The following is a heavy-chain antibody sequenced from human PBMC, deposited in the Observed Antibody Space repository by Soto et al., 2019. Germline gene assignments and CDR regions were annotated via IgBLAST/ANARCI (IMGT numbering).Heavy chain of an antibody. CDR1: GFTFSSYA. CDR2: ISYDGSNK. Sequence: GGSLRLSCAASGFTFSSYAMHWVRQAPGKGLEWVAVISYDGSNKYYADSVKGRFTISRDNSKNTLYLQMNSLRAEDTAVYYCATTRDRDRAMRIDSWGHGTMVTV. V-gene: IGHV3-30-3*01. J-gene: IGHJ5*01. CDR3: ATTRDRDRAMRIDS. D-gene: IGHD5-18*01.